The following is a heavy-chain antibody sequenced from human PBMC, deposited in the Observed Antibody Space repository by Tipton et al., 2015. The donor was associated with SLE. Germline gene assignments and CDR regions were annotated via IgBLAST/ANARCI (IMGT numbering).Heavy chain of an antibody. CDR3: AKEYWNDMEAFDI. CDR1: GFTFSSYA. CDR2: ISGSGGST. Sequence: SLRLSCAASGFTFSSYAMSWVRQSPGKGLEWVSAISGSGGSTYYADSVKGRFTISRDNSKNTLYLQMNSLRAEDTAVYYCAKEYWNDMEAFDIWGQGTMVTVSS. J-gene: IGHJ3*02. D-gene: IGHD1-1*01. V-gene: IGHV3-23*01.